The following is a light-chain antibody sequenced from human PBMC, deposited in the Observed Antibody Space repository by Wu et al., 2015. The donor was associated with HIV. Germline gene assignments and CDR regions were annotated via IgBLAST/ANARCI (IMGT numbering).Light chain of an antibody. J-gene: IGKJ1*01. CDR3: QQVVSVLPRT. CDR1: QSISTY. CDR2: SAS. V-gene: IGKV1-39*01. Sequence: DIQMTQSPSSLSASVGDRVTITCRASQSISTYLNWYQQKAGQAPKVLIYSASSLQSGVPSRFSGSGSGTDFTLTIISLQPEDLATYYCQQVVSVLPRTFGQGTKVEI.